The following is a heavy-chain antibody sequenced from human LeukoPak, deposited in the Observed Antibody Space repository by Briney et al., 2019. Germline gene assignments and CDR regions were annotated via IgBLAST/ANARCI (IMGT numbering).Heavy chain of an antibody. CDR2: IYYSGST. J-gene: IGHJ4*02. V-gene: IGHV4-59*01. CDR1: GGSISSYY. CDR3: ARGFTRDSRDFDY. D-gene: IGHD2-15*01. Sequence: SETLSLTCTVSGGSISSYYWSWIRQPPGKGLEWIGYIYYSGSTNYNPSLKSRVTISVDTSKNQFSLKLSSVTAADTAVYYCARGFTRDSRDFDYWGQGTLATVSS.